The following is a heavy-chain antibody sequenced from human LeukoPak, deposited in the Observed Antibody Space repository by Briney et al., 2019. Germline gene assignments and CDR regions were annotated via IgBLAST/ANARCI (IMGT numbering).Heavy chain of an antibody. D-gene: IGHD3-10*01. CDR3: ARGRHDGSGRGHYFDY. Sequence: SETLSLTCTVSGGSISSYDWSWIRQPPGKGLEWPGYRNYSGSSNYNTSVKSRSTTSVDMSKTQFILRRSSVNATTTPGYSFARGRHDGSGRGHYFDYWGQGTLVTVSS. V-gene: IGHV4-59*01. CDR1: GGSISSYD. CDR2: RNYSGSS. J-gene: IGHJ4*02.